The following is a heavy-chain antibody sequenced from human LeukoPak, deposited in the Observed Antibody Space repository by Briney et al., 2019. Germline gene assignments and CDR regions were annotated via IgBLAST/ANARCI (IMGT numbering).Heavy chain of an antibody. CDR2: IWYDGSNK. D-gene: IGHD5-24*01. V-gene: IGHV3-33*01. CDR1: GFTFSTYG. J-gene: IGHJ4*02. CDR3: ASLRRDGSLDY. Sequence: GGSLRLSCAASGFTFSTYGMHWVRQAPGKGLEWVAVIWYDGSNKYYADSAKGRFTISRDNSKNTLYLQMNSLRAEDTAVYYCASLRRDGSLDYWGQGTLVTVSS.